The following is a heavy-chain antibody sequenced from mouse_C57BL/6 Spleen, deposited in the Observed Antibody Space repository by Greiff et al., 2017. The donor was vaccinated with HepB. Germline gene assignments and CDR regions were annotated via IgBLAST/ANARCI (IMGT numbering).Heavy chain of an antibody. Sequence: QVTLKVSGPGILQPSQTLSLTCSFSGFSLSTFGMGVGWIRQPSGKGLEWLAHIWWDDDKYYNPALKSRLTISKDTSKNQVFLKIANVDTADTAIYYCARMDYYGSSYDWFAYWGQGTLVTVSA. V-gene: IGHV8-8*01. J-gene: IGHJ3*01. D-gene: IGHD1-1*01. CDR3: ARMDYYGSSYDWFAY. CDR1: GFSLSTFGMG. CDR2: IWWDDDK.